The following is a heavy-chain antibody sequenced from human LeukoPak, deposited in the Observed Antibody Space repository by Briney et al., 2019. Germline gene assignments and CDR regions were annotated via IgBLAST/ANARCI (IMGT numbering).Heavy chain of an antibody. J-gene: IGHJ4*02. Sequence: GGSLRLSCAASGFTFSSYAMSWVRQAPGEGLEWVAVISYDGSNKYYADSVKGRFTISRDNSKNTLYLQMNSLRAEDTAVYYCARARGYSYGYPVDYWGQGTLVTVSS. CDR3: ARARGYSYGYPVDY. V-gene: IGHV3-30*04. CDR2: ISYDGSNK. CDR1: GFTFSSYA. D-gene: IGHD5-18*01.